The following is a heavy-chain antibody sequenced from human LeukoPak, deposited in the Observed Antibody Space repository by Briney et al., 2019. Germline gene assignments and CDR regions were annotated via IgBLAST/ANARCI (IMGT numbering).Heavy chain of an antibody. V-gene: IGHV3-21*01. CDR1: GFTFSSYT. CDR2: ITRSSNYI. J-gene: IGHJ4*02. CDR3: ARALYDGSGYYSHFDY. D-gene: IGHD3-22*01. Sequence: GGSLRLSCAASGFTFSSYTMNWVRQAPGKGLEWISSITRSSNYIYYADSMKGRFTISRDNAKKSLYLQMNSLRAEDTAVYYCARALYDGSGYYSHFDYWGQGTLVTVSS.